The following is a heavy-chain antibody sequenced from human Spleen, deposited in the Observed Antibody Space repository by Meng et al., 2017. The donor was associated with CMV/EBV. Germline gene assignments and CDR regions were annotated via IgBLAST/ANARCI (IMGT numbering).Heavy chain of an antibody. CDR2: IYHSGST. D-gene: IGHD6-19*01. CDR3: ARVSAVAGTGHY. V-gene: IGHV4-4*02. J-gene: IGHJ4*02. CDR1: GGSISRSNW. Sequence: CAGSGGSISRSNWWSWVRQPPGKGLEWIGEIYHSGSTNYNPSLKSRVTISVDKSKNQFSLKLSSVTAADTAVYYCARVSAVAGTGHYWGQGTLVTVSS.